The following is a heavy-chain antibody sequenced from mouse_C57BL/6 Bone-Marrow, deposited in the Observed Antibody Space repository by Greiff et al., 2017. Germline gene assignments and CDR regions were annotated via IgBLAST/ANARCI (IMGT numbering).Heavy chain of an antibody. J-gene: IGHJ3*01. CDR2: INPNNGGT. V-gene: IGHV1-18*01. CDR1: GYTFTDYN. Sequence: DVKLQESGPELVKPGASVKIPCKASGYTFTDYNMDWVKQSHGKSLEWIGDINPNNGGTIYNQKFKGKATLTVDKSSSTAYMELRSLTSEDTAVYYCARVIYYYGSSYGFAYWGQGTLVTVSA. D-gene: IGHD1-1*01. CDR3: ARVIYYYGSSYGFAY.